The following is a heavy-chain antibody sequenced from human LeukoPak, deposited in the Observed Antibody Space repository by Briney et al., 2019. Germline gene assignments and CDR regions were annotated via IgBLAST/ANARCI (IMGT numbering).Heavy chain of an antibody. CDR1: GFTFSSYG. Sequence: PGGSLRLSCAASGFTFSSYGTHWVRQAPGKGLEWVAVISYDGSNKYYADSVKGRFTISRDNSKNTLYLQMNSLRAEDTAVYYCAKDSVVVTATFDYWGQGTLVTVSS. J-gene: IGHJ4*02. CDR2: ISYDGSNK. V-gene: IGHV3-30*18. D-gene: IGHD2-21*02. CDR3: AKDSVVVTATFDY.